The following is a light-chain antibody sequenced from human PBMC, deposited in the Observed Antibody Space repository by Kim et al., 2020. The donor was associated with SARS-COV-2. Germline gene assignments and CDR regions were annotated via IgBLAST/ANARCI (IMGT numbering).Light chain of an antibody. J-gene: IGLJ3*02. CDR2: GNT. CDR1: RSNIVASSE. CDR3: QSYDKGLSAWV. V-gene: IGLV1-40*01. Sequence: QSVLTQPPSVSGAPGQRVTISCAGNRSNIVASSEVHWYQQLPGAAPQLLIYGNTNRPSGVPDRFSGSNSGNSASLAITGLQAADEADYYCQSYDKGLSAWVFGGGTKLTVL.